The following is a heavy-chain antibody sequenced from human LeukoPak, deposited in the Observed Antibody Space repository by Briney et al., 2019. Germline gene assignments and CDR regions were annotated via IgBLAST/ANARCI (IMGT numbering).Heavy chain of an antibody. Sequence: GGSLRLSCAASGFTFSSYLMHWVRQDPGKGLVWVARINTDGSTTTYADSVKGRFTISRDNAKNTLYLQMNSLRAEDTAVYYCARARDYSSGNWFDPWGQGTLVTVSS. CDR2: INTDGSTT. D-gene: IGHD3-10*01. CDR1: GFTFSSYL. CDR3: ARARDYSSGNWFDP. J-gene: IGHJ5*02. V-gene: IGHV3-74*01.